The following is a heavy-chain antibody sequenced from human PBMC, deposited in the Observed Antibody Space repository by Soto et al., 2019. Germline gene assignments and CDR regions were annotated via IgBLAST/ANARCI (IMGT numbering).Heavy chain of an antibody. D-gene: IGHD1-7*01. Sequence: QVQLVQSGAEVKKPGASVKVSCKASGYTFTGHYIHWVRQAPGQGPAWMGEISPVTGGAKYAQKFQGRVTMTRDTSITTVYMELTNLSPDDTAVYYCGRGRSGELVVFYWGQGTLVSVSS. V-gene: IGHV1-2*02. J-gene: IGHJ4*02. CDR3: GRGRSGELVVFY. CDR1: GYTFTGHY. CDR2: ISPVTGGA.